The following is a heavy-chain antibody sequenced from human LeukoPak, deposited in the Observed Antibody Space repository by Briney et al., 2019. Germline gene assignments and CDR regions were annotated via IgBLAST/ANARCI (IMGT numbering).Heavy chain of an antibody. CDR1: GFTVSSNY. CDR3: ARDWGRPDY. V-gene: IGHV3-48*03. Sequence: PGGSLRLSCAASGFTVSSNYMNWVRQAPGKGLEWVSYISSSGSTIYYADSVQGRFTTSRDNAKNSLYLQMNSLRVEDTGVYYCARDWGRPDYWGQGTLVTVSS. J-gene: IGHJ4*02. CDR2: ISSSGSTI. D-gene: IGHD3-16*01.